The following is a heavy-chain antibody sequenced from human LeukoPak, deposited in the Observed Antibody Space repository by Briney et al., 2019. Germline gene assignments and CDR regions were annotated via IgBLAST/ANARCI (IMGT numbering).Heavy chain of an antibody. D-gene: IGHD1-26*01. CDR2: ISYDGSNK. J-gene: IGHJ4*02. Sequence: PGGSLRLSCAASGFTFSSYGMHWVRQAPGKGLEWVVVISYDGSNKYYADSVKGRFTISRDNSKNTLYLQMNSLRAEDTAVYYCAKPVTRSYPTYDYWGQGTLVTVSS. CDR3: AKPVTRSYPTYDY. V-gene: IGHV3-30*18. CDR1: GFTFSSYG.